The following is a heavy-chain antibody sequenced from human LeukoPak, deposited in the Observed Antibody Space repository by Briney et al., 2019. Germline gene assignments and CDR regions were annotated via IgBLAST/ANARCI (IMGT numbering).Heavy chain of an antibody. D-gene: IGHD5-24*01. CDR3: AKSGYNRFDY. CDR1: GFTFSSYA. J-gene: IGHJ4*02. Sequence: PGGSLRLSCAASGFTFSSYAMSWVRQAPGKGLEWVSTISSSGGTTYYSDSVKGRFTFSRDNSKNTLYLQMNSLRADDTAVYYCAKSGYNRFDYWGQGTLVTVSS. CDR2: ISSSGGTT. V-gene: IGHV3-23*01.